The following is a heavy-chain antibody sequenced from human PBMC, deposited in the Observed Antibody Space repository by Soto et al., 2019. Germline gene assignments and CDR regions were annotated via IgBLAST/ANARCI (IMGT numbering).Heavy chain of an antibody. V-gene: IGHV3-30*18. J-gene: IGHJ6*02. D-gene: IGHD2-15*01. CDR1: GFTFSSYG. CDR2: ISYDGTDK. Sequence: VQLLESGGGLVQPGGSLRLSCAASGFTFSSYGIHWVRQAPGKGLEWVAVISYDGTDKYYADSVKGRFTISRDNSKNTLYLQINSLRAEDTAVYHCAKDIISGSSYYFYGMDVWGQGTTVTVSS. CDR3: AKDIISGSSYYFYGMDV.